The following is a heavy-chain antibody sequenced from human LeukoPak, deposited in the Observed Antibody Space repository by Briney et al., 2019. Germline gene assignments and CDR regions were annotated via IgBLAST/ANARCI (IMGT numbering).Heavy chain of an antibody. CDR3: ARYPFNWRTYDY. J-gene: IGHJ4*02. Sequence: ASVKVSCKASGYTFTSYYMHWVRQAPGEGLEWMGIINPSGGSTSYAQKFQGRVTMTRDMSTSTAYMELRSLRSDDTAVYYCARYPFNWRTYDYWGQGTLVTVSS. CDR2: INPSGGST. V-gene: IGHV1-46*01. CDR1: GYTFTSYY.